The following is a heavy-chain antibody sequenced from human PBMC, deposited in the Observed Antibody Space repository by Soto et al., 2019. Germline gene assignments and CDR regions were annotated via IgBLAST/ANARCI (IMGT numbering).Heavy chain of an antibody. V-gene: IGHV4-59*01. J-gene: IGHJ5*02. CDR3: ARGIAADNWFDP. CDR2: IYYSGST. Sequence: PSETLSLTFTVSGGSISSYYWSWIRQPPGKGLEWIGYIYYSGSTNYNPSLKSRVTISVDTSKNQFSLKLSSVTAADTAVYYCARGIAADNWFDPWGQGTLVTVSS. D-gene: IGHD6-13*01. CDR1: GGSISSYY.